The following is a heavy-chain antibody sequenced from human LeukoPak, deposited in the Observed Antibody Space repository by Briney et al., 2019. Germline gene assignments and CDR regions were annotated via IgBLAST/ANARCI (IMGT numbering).Heavy chain of an antibody. CDR2: ISSSSSYI. CDR3: ARDRIVMVTTIVYYGMDV. CDR1: GFTFSDYS. J-gene: IGHJ6*02. Sequence: GGSLRLSCAASGFTFSDYSMNWVRQTPGKGLEWVSSISSSSSYIYYADSVKGRFTISRDNAKNSLFLQMNSLRAEDTAVYYCARDRIVMVTTIVYYGMDVWGQGTTVTVSS. D-gene: IGHD2-21*02. V-gene: IGHV3-21*01.